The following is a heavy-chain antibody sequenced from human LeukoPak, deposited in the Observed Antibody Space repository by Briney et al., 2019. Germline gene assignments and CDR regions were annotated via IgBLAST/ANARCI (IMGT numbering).Heavy chain of an antibody. V-gene: IGHV4-39*07. J-gene: IGHJ3*01. CDR1: GGSISSSSYY. D-gene: IGHD4-17*01. CDR2: IYYSGST. Sequence: PSETPSLTCTVSGGSISSSSYYWGWIRQPPGKGLEWIGSIYYSGSTYYNPSLKSRVTISVDTSKNQFSLKLSSVTAADTAVYYCARPHTTVTTGFSAFDFWGQGTMATVSS. CDR3: ARPHTTVTTGFSAFDF.